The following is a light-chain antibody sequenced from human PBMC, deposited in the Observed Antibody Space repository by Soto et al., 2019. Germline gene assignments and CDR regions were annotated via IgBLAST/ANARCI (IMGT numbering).Light chain of an antibody. Sequence: EIVLTQSPATLSLSPGERATLSCRASQSVSSYLAWYQQKPGQAPRLLIYDASNRATGIPARFSGSGSGTDFTLTNSSLEPEDFAVYYCQQRSNWRVTFGPGNKVDIK. J-gene: IGKJ3*01. CDR1: QSVSSY. CDR3: QQRSNWRVT. CDR2: DAS. V-gene: IGKV3-11*01.